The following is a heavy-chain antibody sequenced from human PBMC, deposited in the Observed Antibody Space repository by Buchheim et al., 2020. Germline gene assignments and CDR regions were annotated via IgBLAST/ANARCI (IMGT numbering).Heavy chain of an antibody. V-gene: IGHV4-34*01. Sequence: QVQLQQWGAGLLKPSETLSLTCAVYGGSFSGYYWSWIRQPPGKGLEWIGAINHSGSTNYNPSLKSRVTISVDTSKNPFYLKLSSVTAADTAVYYCARDLGVPAASTYYYYGMDVWGQGTT. CDR2: INHSGST. D-gene: IGHD2-2*01. J-gene: IGHJ6*02. CDR1: GGSFSGYY. CDR3: ARDLGVPAASTYYYYGMDV.